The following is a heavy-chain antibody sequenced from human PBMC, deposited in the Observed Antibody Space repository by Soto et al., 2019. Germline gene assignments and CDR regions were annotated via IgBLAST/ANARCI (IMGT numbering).Heavy chain of an antibody. CDR1: GYTFTTYY. CDR3: ARDRGRGGSYYIYFYGMDV. Sequence: QVQVVQSGAEVKKPGASVKVSCKASGYTFTTYYIHWVRQAPGQGLEWMGVINPSGGSINYAQKFQGRANMTRDTSTSTVYMELSSLRSEDTAVYYCARDRGRGGSYYIYFYGMDVWGQGTTVTVSS. J-gene: IGHJ6*02. D-gene: IGHD1-26*01. CDR2: INPSGGSI. V-gene: IGHV1-46*01.